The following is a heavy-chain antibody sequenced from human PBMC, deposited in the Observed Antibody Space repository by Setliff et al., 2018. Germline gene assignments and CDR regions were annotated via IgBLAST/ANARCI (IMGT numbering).Heavy chain of an antibody. CDR1: GYTFTDYG. J-gene: IGHJ4*02. Sequence: ASVKVSCKTSGYTFTDYGASWVRQAPGQGLEWLGWISGYNGNTYYAPNLQGRVTVTTDTSATTAYMELKNLRSDDTAVYYCARINFYVSSGYYYAPDFWGQGTLVTVSS. CDR2: ISGYNGNT. CDR3: ARINFYVSSGYYYAPDF. D-gene: IGHD3-22*01. V-gene: IGHV1-18*01.